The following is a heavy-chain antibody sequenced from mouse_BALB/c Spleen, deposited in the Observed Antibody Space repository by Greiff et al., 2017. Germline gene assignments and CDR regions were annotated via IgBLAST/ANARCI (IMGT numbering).Heavy chain of an antibody. CDR2: IDPANGNT. V-gene: IGHV14-3*02. Sequence: EVKVVESGAELVKPGASVKLSCTASGFNIKDTYMHWVKQRPEQGLEWIGRIDPANGNTKYDPKFQGKATITADTSSNTAYLQLSSLTSEDTAVYYGARNYGSSYGFAYWAKGLWSLSLQ. D-gene: IGHD1-1*01. CDR3: ARNYGSSYGFAY. CDR1: GFNIKDTY. J-gene: IGHJ3*01.